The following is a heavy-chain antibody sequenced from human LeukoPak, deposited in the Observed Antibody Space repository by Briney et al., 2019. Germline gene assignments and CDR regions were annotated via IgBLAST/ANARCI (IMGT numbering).Heavy chain of an antibody. CDR2: IRSKANSYAT. V-gene: IGHV3-73*01. CDR1: GFTFSGSA. J-gene: IGHJ3*02. Sequence: SGGSLRLSCAASGFTFSGSAMHWVRQASGEGLEWVGRIRSKANSYATAYAASVKRRFTISRDDSKNTAYLQMNSLKTEDTAVYYCTRYDSSSIPPVAFDTWGQGTMVTVSS. D-gene: IGHD3-22*01. CDR3: TRYDSSSIPPVAFDT.